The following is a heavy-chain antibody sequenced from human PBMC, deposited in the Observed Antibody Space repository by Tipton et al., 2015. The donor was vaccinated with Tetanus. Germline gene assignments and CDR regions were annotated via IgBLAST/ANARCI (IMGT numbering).Heavy chain of an antibody. V-gene: IGHV3-7*03. CDR2: INQDVSER. J-gene: IGHJ4*02. D-gene: IGHD6-19*01. Sequence: SLRLSCAASGFSFASYWMSWVRQIPGKGLEWVANINQDVSERYYVDSVKGRFTISRDNAKNSLYLQMNNLRVEDTALYYCAKDISSGWSGGVHWGQGTLVTVSS. CDR3: AKDISSGWSGGVH. CDR1: GFSFASYW.